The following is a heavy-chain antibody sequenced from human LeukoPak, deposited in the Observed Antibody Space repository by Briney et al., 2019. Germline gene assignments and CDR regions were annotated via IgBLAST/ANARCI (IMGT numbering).Heavy chain of an antibody. CDR3: ATSVVAARRGRGYYGMDV. Sequence: GGSLRLSCAASGFTFSSYAMHWVRQAPGKGLEWVAVISYDGSNKYYADSVKGRFTISRDNSKNTLYLQMNSLRAEDTAVYYCATSVVAARRGRGYYGMDVWGQGTTVTVSS. D-gene: IGHD2-15*01. CDR1: GFTFSSYA. V-gene: IGHV3-30*14. CDR2: ISYDGSNK. J-gene: IGHJ6*02.